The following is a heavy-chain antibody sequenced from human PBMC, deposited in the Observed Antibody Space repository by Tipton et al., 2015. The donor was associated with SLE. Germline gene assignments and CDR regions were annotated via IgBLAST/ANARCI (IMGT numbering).Heavy chain of an antibody. V-gene: IGHV4-34*01. D-gene: IGHD3-3*01. J-gene: IGHJ4*02. Sequence: TLSLTCAVYRGSFSGFYWSWIRQPPGKGLEWIGSIYYSGSTYYNPSLKSRVTISVDTSKNQFPLKLSSVTAADTAVYYCARSRITIFGVVTLFDYWGQGTLVTVSS. CDR3: ARSRITIFGVVTLFDY. CDR1: RGSFSGFY. CDR2: IYYSGST.